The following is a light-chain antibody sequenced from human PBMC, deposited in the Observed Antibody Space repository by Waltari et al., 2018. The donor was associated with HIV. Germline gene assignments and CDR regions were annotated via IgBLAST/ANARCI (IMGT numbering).Light chain of an antibody. CDR1: PLPKKL. V-gene: IGLV3-25*03. J-gene: IGLJ2*01. Sequence: SDEVPQQPSASVSPGQTARIHCSGEPLPKKLVYWYQKKPGQAPVVVIYKDNERPSGIPERFSGSSSGTRATVTISGVQAEDEADYYCQSADSSGTSFGGGTKLTVL. CDR3: QSADSSGTS. CDR2: KDN.